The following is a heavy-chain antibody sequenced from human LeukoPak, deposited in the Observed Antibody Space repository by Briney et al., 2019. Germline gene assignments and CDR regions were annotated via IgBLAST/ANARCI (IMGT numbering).Heavy chain of an antibody. J-gene: IGHJ4*02. Sequence: PSETLSLTCTVSGGSISSGNYYWGWIRQPPGKGLEWIGTIYYSGSTYYNPSLRTRVTISVDTSKKRFSLKLSSVTAADTAVYYCARHLFGSGYYPDYWGQGTLVTVSS. D-gene: IGHD3-22*01. V-gene: IGHV4-39*01. CDR2: IYYSGST. CDR3: ARHLFGSGYYPDY. CDR1: GGSISSGNYY.